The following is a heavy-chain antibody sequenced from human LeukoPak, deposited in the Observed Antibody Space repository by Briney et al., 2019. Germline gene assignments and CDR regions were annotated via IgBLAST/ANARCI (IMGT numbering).Heavy chain of an antibody. D-gene: IGHD3-22*01. V-gene: IGHV1-24*01. CDR1: GYTLTELS. CDR3: ATATARAHPDYYDSSGYYYY. J-gene: IGHJ4*02. CDR2: FDPEDGET. Sequence: ASVKVSCKVSGYTLTELSMHWVRQAPGKGLEWMGGFDPEDGETIYAQKFQGRVTMTEDTSTDTAYMELSSLRSEDTAVYYCATATARAHPDYYDSSGYYYYWGQGTLVTVSS.